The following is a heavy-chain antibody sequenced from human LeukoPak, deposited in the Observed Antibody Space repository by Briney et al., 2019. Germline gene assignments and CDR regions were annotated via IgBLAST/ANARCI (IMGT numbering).Heavy chain of an antibody. V-gene: IGHV3-11*01. CDR1: GFTFSDYY. Sequence: SGGSLRLSCAASGFTFSDYYMSWIRQAPGKGLEWISYISSSGSTIYYADSVEGRFTISRDNAKNSLYLQMNSLRAEDTAVYYCAGDPGSTGYYYYYYGMDVWGQGTTVTVSS. CDR3: AGDPGSTGYYYYYYGMDV. J-gene: IGHJ6*02. D-gene: IGHD2-8*02. CDR2: ISSSGSTI.